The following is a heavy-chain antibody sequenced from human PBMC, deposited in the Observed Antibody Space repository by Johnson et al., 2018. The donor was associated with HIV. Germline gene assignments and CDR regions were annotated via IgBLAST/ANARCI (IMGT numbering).Heavy chain of an antibody. Sequence: MLLVESGGGVVQPGGSLRLSCAVSGFSFSNYWMEWVRQATGKGLVWVSRIKSDGSSTTYADSVKGRFTISRDNSKNTLYLQMNSLRAEDTAVYYCARACSGGSCYEEKSPDAFDIWGQGTMVTVSS. CDR2: IKSDGSST. D-gene: IGHD2-15*01. J-gene: IGHJ3*02. V-gene: IGHV3-74*02. CDR3: ARACSGGSCYEEKSPDAFDI. CDR1: GFSFSNYW.